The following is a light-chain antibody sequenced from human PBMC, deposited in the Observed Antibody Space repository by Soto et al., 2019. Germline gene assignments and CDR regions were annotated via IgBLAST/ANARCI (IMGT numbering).Light chain of an antibody. CDR1: QSVNTN. CDR2: GAS. V-gene: IGKV3-15*01. Sequence: EIVMTQSPGTLSVSLGERATLSCRASQSVNTNLAWYQQKPGQAPRLLIYGASTRATGIPGRFSGSGSGTEFTLTISGLQSEDFAVYYCLQYNNWPPWTFGQGTKVDIK. J-gene: IGKJ1*01. CDR3: LQYNNWPPWT.